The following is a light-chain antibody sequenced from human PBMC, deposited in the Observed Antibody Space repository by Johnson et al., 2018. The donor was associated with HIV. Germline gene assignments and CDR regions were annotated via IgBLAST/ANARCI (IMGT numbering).Light chain of an antibody. CDR2: DRN. CDR1: SSNIGRNS. V-gene: IGLV1-51*01. CDR3: GTWDSSLSAYV. J-gene: IGLJ1*01. Sequence: QSVLTQPPSVSAAPGQKVTISCSGSSSNIGRNSVSWYQHLPGIAPKLLVYDRNKRPSGIPDRFSGSKSGTSATLGITGLQTGDEADYYCGTWDSSLSAYVFGTGTKVTVL.